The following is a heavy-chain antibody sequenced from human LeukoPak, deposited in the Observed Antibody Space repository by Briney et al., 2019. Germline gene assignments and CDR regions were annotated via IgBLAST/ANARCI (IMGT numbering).Heavy chain of an antibody. J-gene: IGHJ6*02. CDR1: GGSISSYY. CDR3: ARTSDYYGMDV. CDR2: IYYNGST. Sequence: SETLSLTCTVSGGSISSYYWSWIRQPPGKGLEWIGYIYYNGSTNYNPSLKSRVTISVDTSKNQFSLKLSSVTAADTAVYYCARTSDYYGMDVWGQGTTVTVSS. V-gene: IGHV4-59*01.